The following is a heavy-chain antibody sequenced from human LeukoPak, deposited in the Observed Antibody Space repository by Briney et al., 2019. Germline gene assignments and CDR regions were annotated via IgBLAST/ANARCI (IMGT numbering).Heavy chain of an antibody. J-gene: IGHJ6*03. D-gene: IGHD3-10*01. V-gene: IGHV4-39*07. Sequence: KASETLSLTCTVSGGSISSSSYYWGWIRQPPGKGLEWIGSIYYSGSTYYNPSLKSRVTISVDTSKNQFSLKLTSVTAADTAVYYCARDGGEWFGSRNYYYMDVWGKGTTVTVSS. CDR1: GGSISSSSYY. CDR3: ARDGGEWFGSRNYYYMDV. CDR2: IYYSGST.